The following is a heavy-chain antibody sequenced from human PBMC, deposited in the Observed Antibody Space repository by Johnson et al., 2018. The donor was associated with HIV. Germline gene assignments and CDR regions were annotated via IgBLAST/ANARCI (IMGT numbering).Heavy chain of an antibody. V-gene: IGHV3-23*04. CDR2: ISGSGGST. CDR3: AKDMFRWVGATRDAFDI. D-gene: IGHD1-26*01. J-gene: IGHJ3*02. CDR1: GFTFDDYA. Sequence: VQLVESGGGVVRPGGSLRLSCAASGFTFDDYAMHWVRQAPGKGLEWVSGISGSGGSTYYADTVRGRFTIPRDNSKNTLYVQMNSLRAEETALYYCAKDMFRWVGATRDAFDIWGQGTMVTVSS.